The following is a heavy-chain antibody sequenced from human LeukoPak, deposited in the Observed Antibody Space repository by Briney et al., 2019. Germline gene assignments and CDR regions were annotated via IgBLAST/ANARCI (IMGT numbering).Heavy chain of an antibody. CDR3: AREYSSGWYLYYFDY. CDR1: GDSVSSNNAA. Sequence: SQTLSLTWAISGDSVSSNNAAWSWIRQSPSRGLEWLGRTYYRSQWFYDYAVSVKSRVTINPDTSKNQFSLQLNSVTPEDTAVYYCAREYSSGWYLYYFDYWGQGTLVTVSS. D-gene: IGHD6-19*01. CDR2: TYYRSQWFY. J-gene: IGHJ4*02. V-gene: IGHV6-1*01.